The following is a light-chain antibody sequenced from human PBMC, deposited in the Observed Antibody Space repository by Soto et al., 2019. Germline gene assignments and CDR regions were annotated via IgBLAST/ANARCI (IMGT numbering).Light chain of an antibody. CDR2: GAS. V-gene: IGKV3-20*01. Sequence: EIVLTQSPGTLSLSPGERATLSCRASQSVSSSYLAWYQQKPGQAPRLLIYGASSRATGIPDRFSGSGSGTDSTLTISRLEPEDFAVYYCHQYDSSPRTFGQGTKVEIK. CDR1: QSVSSSY. J-gene: IGKJ1*01. CDR3: HQYDSSPRT.